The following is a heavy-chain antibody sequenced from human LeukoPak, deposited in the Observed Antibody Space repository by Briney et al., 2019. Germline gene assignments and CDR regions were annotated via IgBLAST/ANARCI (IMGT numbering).Heavy chain of an antibody. Sequence: GASVKVSCKASGYSFTGYYIHWVRQAPGQGLEWMGWINPDSGDTEYSQRFQGRITLTSDTSVTTAYMELSSLRSDDTAVYYCAREVGTVTTNAFDIWGQGTMVTVSS. CDR2: INPDSGDT. V-gene: IGHV1-2*02. CDR1: GYSFTGYY. J-gene: IGHJ3*02. CDR3: AREVGTVTTNAFDI. D-gene: IGHD4-17*01.